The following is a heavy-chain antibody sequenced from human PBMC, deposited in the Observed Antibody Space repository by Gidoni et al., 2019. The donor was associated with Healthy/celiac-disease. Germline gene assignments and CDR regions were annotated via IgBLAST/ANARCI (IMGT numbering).Heavy chain of an antibody. D-gene: IGHD3-22*01. CDR1: GCTFSSYS. CDR3: ARFPRYYYDSSGQRDY. CDR2: ISSSSSYI. V-gene: IGHV3-21*01. Sequence: EVQLVESGGGLVKPGGSLRLSCAASGCTFSSYSMNWVRQAPGKGLAWVSSISSSSSYIYYADSVKGRFTISRDNAKNSLYLQMNSLRAEDTAVYYCARFPRYYYDSSGQRDYWGQGTLVTVSS. J-gene: IGHJ4*02.